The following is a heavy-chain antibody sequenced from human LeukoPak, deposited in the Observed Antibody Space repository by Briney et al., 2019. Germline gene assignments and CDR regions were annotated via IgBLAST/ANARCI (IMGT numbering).Heavy chain of an antibody. Sequence: GGSLRLSCAASGFTFSSYAMHWVRQAPGKGLVWVSRINGDGSSTTYADSVKGRITISRDNAKNTLYLQMNSLRAEDTAVYYCARGKQDFDYWGQGTLVTVSS. CDR2: INGDGSST. CDR3: ARGKQDFDY. CDR1: GFTFSSYA. D-gene: IGHD6-13*01. J-gene: IGHJ4*02. V-gene: IGHV3-74*01.